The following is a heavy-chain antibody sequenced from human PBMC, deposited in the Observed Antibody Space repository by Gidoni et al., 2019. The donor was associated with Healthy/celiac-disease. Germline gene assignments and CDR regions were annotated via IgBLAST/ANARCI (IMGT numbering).Heavy chain of an antibody. Sequence: EVQLVESGGGLVQPGRSLRLSCAASGFTFDDYAMHWVRQAPGKGLEWVAGMSWNSGSIGYADSVKGRFTISRDNAKNSLYLQMNSLRAEDTALYYCAKDYYGSGSYPSTFDYWGQGTLVTVSS. CDR1: GFTFDDYA. CDR2: MSWNSGSI. V-gene: IGHV3-9*01. CDR3: AKDYYGSGSYPSTFDY. J-gene: IGHJ4*02. D-gene: IGHD3-10*01.